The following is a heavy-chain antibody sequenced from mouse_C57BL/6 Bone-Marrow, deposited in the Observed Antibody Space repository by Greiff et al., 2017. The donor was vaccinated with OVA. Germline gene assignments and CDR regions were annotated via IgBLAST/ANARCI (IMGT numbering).Heavy chain of an antibody. J-gene: IGHJ3*01. V-gene: IGHV5-6*01. CDR3: ASPDVDLAWFAY. D-gene: IGHD2-3*01. CDR2: ISRGGSYT. CDR1: GFTFTSYG. Sequence: EVQVVQSGGELVKPGASVKLSCAASGFTFTSYGMSWVRQTPGKSLEWVATISRGGSYTYYPANVKGRFTFSIDNATNTPYLHISSLTSEDTAMYYRASPDVDLAWFAYWGQGTGDIVS.